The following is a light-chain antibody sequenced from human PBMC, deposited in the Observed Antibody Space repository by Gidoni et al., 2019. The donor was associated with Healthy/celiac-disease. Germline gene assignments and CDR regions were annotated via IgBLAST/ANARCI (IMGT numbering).Light chain of an antibody. J-gene: IGKJ1*01. CDR1: HSVSSN. V-gene: IGKV3-15*01. Sequence: EIVMTQSTATLSVSPGERATLSCRASHSVSSNLAWYHQKPGQAPRLLIYGASTRATGTPARFSGSGSGTEFTLTIISLQSEDFSVYYCQQYNNWPPVTFGQGTKVEIK. CDR2: GAS. CDR3: QQYNNWPPVT.